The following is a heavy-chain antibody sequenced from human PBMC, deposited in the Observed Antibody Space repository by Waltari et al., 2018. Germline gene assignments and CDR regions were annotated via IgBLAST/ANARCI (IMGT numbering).Heavy chain of an antibody. CDR2: IIPIRGIE. D-gene: IGHD6-13*01. CDR1: GGTFSSYA. Sequence: QVQLVQSGAEVKKPGSSVKVSCKASGGTFSSYAISWVRQAPGQGLEWMGRIIPIRGIENNAQKFQGRVTITAEKSTSTAYMELSSLRSEDTAVYYCARGASIAAAGTEYYYYYYGMDVWGQGTTVTVSS. CDR3: ARGASIAAAGTEYYYYYYGMDV. V-gene: IGHV1-69*04. J-gene: IGHJ6*02.